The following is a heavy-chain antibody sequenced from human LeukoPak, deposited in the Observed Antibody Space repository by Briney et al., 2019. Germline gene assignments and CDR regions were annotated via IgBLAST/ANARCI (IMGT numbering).Heavy chain of an antibody. V-gene: IGHV3-30-3*01. CDR3: ARDGSKGGTMIVVAY. D-gene: IGHD3-22*01. CDR2: ISYDGSNK. J-gene: IGHJ4*02. CDR1: GFTFSSYA. Sequence: PGGSLRLSCAASGFTFSSYARHWVRQAPGKGLEGVADISYDGSNKYYADSVKGRFTISRDNSKNTLYLQMNSLRAEDTAVYYCARDGSKGGTMIVVAYWGQGTLVTVSS.